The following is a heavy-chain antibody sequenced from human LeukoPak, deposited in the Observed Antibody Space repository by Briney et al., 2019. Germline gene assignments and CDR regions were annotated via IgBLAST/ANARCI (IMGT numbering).Heavy chain of an antibody. Sequence: ASVKVSCKAPGYTFTSYDINWVRQATGQGLEWMGWMNPNSGNTGYAQKFQGRVTMTRNTSISTAYMELSSLRSEDTAVYYCARGEIAAAGNEFDYWGQGTLVTVSS. D-gene: IGHD6-13*01. CDR1: GYTFTSYD. J-gene: IGHJ4*02. V-gene: IGHV1-8*01. CDR2: MNPNSGNT. CDR3: ARGEIAAAGNEFDY.